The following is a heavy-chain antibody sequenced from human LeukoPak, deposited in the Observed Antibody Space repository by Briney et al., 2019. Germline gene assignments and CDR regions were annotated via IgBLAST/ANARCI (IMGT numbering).Heavy chain of an antibody. J-gene: IGHJ2*01. Sequence: SETLSLTCALYGGSRRSYSWSWTWIRQTPEKGLEWIGEIIEKGNANYNPSLKSRVTIDLDTSKNQFSLKLTSMTAANTAMYYCARGYYPPRWYFDLWGRGTLVTVSS. D-gene: IGHD3-10*01. V-gene: IGHV4-34*01. CDR3: ARGYYPPRWYFDL. CDR2: IIEKGNA. CDR1: GGSRRSYS.